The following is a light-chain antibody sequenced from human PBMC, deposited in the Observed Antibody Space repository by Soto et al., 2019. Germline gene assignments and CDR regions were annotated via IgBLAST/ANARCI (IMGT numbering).Light chain of an antibody. Sequence: QSVLTQPRSVSGSPGQSVTISCTGTNSDVGGYNYVSWYQQHPGKAPKLMIYDVSNRPSGVPDRFSGSKSGNTASLTISGLQAEDEADYYCCAYGGSYTWVFGGGTKLTVL. CDR1: NSDVGGYNY. CDR2: DVS. CDR3: CAYGGSYTWV. V-gene: IGLV2-11*01. J-gene: IGLJ3*02.